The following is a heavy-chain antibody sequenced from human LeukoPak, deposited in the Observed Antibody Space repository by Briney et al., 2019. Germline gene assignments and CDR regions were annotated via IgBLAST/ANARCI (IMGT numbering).Heavy chain of an antibody. CDR1: GFTFSSYG. J-gene: IGHJ4*02. Sequence: GFLRLSCAASGFTFSSYGMHWVRQAPGKGLEWVAFIRYDGSNKYYADSVKGRFTISRDNSKNTLYLQMNSLRAEDTAVYYCAKGGARIAVAGKGIDYWGQGTLVTVSS. V-gene: IGHV3-30*02. CDR2: IRYDGSNK. D-gene: IGHD6-19*01. CDR3: AKGGARIAVAGKGIDY.